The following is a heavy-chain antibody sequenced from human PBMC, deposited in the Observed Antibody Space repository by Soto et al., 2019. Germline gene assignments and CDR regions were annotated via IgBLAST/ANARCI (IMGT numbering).Heavy chain of an antibody. Sequence: QVQLVQSGAEVQKPGSSVKVSCKASGGPFSDYSINWVRQAPGQGLEWMGGIIPVFATPNYAQKFQGRVTITADKSQMTAHLELSNLTAEDSAILFWARDPDYAANSGLGWVVFWRQGPLVTVTS. CDR3: ARDPDYAANSGLGWVVF. CDR1: GGPFSDYS. CDR2: IIPVFATP. V-gene: IGHV1-69*06. D-gene: IGHD2-15*01. J-gene: IGHJ4*02.